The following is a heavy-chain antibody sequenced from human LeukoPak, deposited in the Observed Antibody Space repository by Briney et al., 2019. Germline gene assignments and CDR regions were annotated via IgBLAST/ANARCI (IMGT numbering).Heavy chain of an antibody. J-gene: IGHJ6*02. CDR2: INHSGST. V-gene: IGHV4-34*01. CDR1: GGSFSGYY. CDR3: ARGELELHYYYYYGMDV. D-gene: IGHD1-7*01. Sequence: SETLSPTCAVYGGSFSGYYWSWIRQPPGKGLEWIGEINHSGSTSYNPSLKSRVTISVDTSKNQFSLKLSFVTAADTAVYYCARGELELHYYYYYGMDVWGQGTTVTVSS.